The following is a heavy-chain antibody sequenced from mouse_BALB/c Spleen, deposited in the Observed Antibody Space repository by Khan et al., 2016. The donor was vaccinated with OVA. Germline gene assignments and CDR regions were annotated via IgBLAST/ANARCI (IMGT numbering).Heavy chain of an antibody. D-gene: IGHD1-1*01. J-gene: IGHJ2*01. CDR1: GYTFTDNY. CDR2: IYPGSGNT. Sequence: QVQLQQSGPELVKPGASVKISCKASGYTFTDNYINWVKQTPGQGLEWSGWIYPGSGNTKYNEKFKGMATLTVDSSSSKAYMHLRSLTSEDTDVYFSARGGYYESSLFDYRGQGTTLTVSS. CDR3: ARGGYYESSLFDY. V-gene: IGHV1-84*02.